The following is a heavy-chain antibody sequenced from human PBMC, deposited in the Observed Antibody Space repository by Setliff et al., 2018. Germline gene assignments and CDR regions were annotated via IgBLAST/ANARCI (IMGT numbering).Heavy chain of an antibody. Sequence: SVKVSCKASGGTFSSYAISWVRQAPGQGLEWMGWISAYNGNTNYAQKLQGRVTITADESTSTAYMELSSLRSEDTAVYYCARDGGFGESSRYFDYWGQGTLVTVSS. CDR1: GGTFSSYA. J-gene: IGHJ4*02. CDR2: ISAYNGNT. CDR3: ARDGGFGESSRYFDY. D-gene: IGHD3-10*01. V-gene: IGHV1-69*13.